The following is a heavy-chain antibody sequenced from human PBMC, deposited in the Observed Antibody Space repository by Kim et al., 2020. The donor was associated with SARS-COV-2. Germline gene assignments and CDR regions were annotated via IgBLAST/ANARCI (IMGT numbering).Heavy chain of an antibody. J-gene: IGHJ3*02. Sequence: LSLTCAASGFIFSGSAMHWVRQASGKGLEWVGRIRSKANSYATAYAASVKGRFTISRDDSKTTAYLQMNSLKTEDTAVYYCTRVPGTTLAFCDAFDI. D-gene: IGHD1-1*01. V-gene: IGHV3-73*01. CDR3: TRVPGTTLAFCDAFDI. CDR2: IRSKANSYAT. CDR1: GFIFSGSA.